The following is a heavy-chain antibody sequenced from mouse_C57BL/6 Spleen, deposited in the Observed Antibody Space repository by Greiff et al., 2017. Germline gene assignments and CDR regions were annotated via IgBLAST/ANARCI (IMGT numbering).Heavy chain of an antibody. CDR2: IYPGSGST. Sequence: QVQLQQPGAELVKPGASVKMSCKASGYTFTSYWITWVKQRPGQGLEWIGDIYPGSGSTNYNEKFKSKATLTVDTSSSTAYMQRSSLTSEDSAVYYCARGSGTSGYYYAMDYWGQGTSVTVSS. V-gene: IGHV1-55*01. D-gene: IGHD4-1*01. CDR1: GYTFTSYW. CDR3: ARGSGTSGYYYAMDY. J-gene: IGHJ4*01.